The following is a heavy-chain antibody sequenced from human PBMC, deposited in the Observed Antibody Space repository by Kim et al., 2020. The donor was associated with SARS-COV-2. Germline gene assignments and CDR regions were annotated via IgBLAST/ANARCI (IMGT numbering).Heavy chain of an antibody. J-gene: IGHJ6*02. CDR2: INWNSREI. Sequence: GGSLRLSCATSGFSFGDFALHWVRQAPGKGLEWVAGINWNSREIAYADSVKGRVTISRDDATKSLYLDMKSLGPEDTALYYCAKDRGRLVYYYGMDAWGLGSTVTVCS. CDR1: GFSFGDFA. D-gene: IGHD6-19*01. V-gene: IGHV3-9*01. CDR3: AKDRGRLVYYYGMDA.